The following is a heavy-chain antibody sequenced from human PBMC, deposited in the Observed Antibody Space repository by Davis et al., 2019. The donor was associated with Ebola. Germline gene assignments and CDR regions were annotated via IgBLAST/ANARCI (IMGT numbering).Heavy chain of an antibody. V-gene: IGHV3-23*01. D-gene: IGHD1-26*01. CDR3: AKGLYGGSYGCYFDY. Sequence: PGGSLRLSCAASGFTFSTYAMSWVRQTPGKGLEWVASNGGSARPTYYADSVMGRFTISRDNSKNTLYLHIYSLRVDDTAIYYCAKGLYGGSYGCYFDYWGQGTLVTVSS. CDR2: NGGSARPT. J-gene: IGHJ4*02. CDR1: GFTFSTYA.